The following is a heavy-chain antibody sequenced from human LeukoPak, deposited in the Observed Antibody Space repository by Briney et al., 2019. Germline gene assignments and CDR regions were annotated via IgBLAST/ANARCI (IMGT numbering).Heavy chain of an antibody. Sequence: ASVKVSCKASGYTFTDYYMHWVRQAPGQGLKWMGWINPNSGGTNYAQNFQGRVTMTRDTSISTAYMELSRLRSDDTAVYYCARAEQNYYDSSGYFTPFDYWGQGTLVTVST. CDR2: INPNSGGT. J-gene: IGHJ4*02. CDR1: GYTFTDYY. D-gene: IGHD3-22*01. V-gene: IGHV1-2*02. CDR3: ARAEQNYYDSSGYFTPFDY.